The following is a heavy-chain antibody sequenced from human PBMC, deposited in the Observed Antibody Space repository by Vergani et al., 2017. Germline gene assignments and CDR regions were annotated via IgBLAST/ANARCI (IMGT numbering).Heavy chain of an antibody. J-gene: IGHJ5*02. D-gene: IGHD3-22*01. CDR2: IIPIFGTA. CDR3: ASSYYYDSSGRVNWFDP. Sequence: QVQLVQSGAEVKKPGSSVKVSCKASGGTFSSYAISWVRQAPGQGLEWMGGIIPIFGTANYAQKFQGRVTITADESTSTAYMGLSSLRSEDTAVYYCASSYYYDSSGRVNWFDPWGQGTLVTVSS. CDR1: GGTFSSYA. V-gene: IGHV1-69*01.